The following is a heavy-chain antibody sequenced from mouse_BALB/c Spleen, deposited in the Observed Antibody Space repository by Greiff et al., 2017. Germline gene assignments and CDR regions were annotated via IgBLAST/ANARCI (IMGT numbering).Heavy chain of an antibody. CDR2: ISSGGSYT. CDR3: TRVYDYDNAMDY. CDR1: GFTFSSYT. V-gene: IGHV5-6-4*01. J-gene: IGHJ4*01. Sequence: DVMLVESGGGLVKPGGSLKLSCAASGFTFSSYTMSWVRQTPEKRLEWVATISSGGSYTYYPDSVKGRFTISRDNAKNTLYLQMSSLKSEDTAMYYCTRVYDYDNAMDYGGQGTSVTVSS. D-gene: IGHD2-4*01.